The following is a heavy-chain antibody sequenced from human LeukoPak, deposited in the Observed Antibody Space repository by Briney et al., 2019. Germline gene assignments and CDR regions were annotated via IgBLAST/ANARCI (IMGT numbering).Heavy chain of an antibody. J-gene: IGHJ4*02. CDR2: FDPEDGEP. CDR1: VYTLPELS. D-gene: IGHD3-10*01. Sequence: ASVKVSCKVSVYTLPELSMHWVRQAPGKGLEWRVGFDPEDGEPIYAQKFQGRVTMTEETSTDTAYMELSSLRSEDTAVYYCATGGFGVDYWGQGTLVTVSS. CDR3: ATGGFGVDY. V-gene: IGHV1-24*01.